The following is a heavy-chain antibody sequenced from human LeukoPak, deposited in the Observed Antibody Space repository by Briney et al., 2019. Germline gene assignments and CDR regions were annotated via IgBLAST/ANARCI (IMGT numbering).Heavy chain of an antibody. Sequence: GGSLRLSCAASGFTFSSYGMHWVRQAPGKGLDGVAFIRYYVREKYYVDSVKGRFTISRDNSNNSLYLQMNSLRPQDTAIYYCAKARLPRYYFDNWGQGPLVTVSS. D-gene: IGHD2-15*01. CDR3: AKARLPRYYFDN. CDR2: IRYYVREK. V-gene: IGHV3-30*02. CDR1: GFTFSSYG. J-gene: IGHJ4*02.